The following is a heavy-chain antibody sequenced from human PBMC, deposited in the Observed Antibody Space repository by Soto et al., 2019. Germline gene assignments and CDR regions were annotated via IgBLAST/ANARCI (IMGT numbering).Heavy chain of an antibody. J-gene: IGHJ3*02. CDR2: INPTGSMT. CDR1: GYSFITSYH. D-gene: IGHD5-12*01. V-gene: IGHV1-46*01. Sequence: ASVKVSCKASGYSFITSYHMQWVLHAPGQGLEWMGIINPTGSMTSYSQKFQGRLTMTRDTSTATDYMELSNLTSEDTALYFCARDTGYDHDAFDIWGQGTMVTVSS. CDR3: ARDTGYDHDAFDI.